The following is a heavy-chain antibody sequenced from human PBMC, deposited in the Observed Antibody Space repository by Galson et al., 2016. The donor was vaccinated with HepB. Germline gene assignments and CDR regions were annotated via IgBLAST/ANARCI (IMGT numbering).Heavy chain of an antibody. Sequence: QSGAEVKKPGESLKISCKGSGYSFTTYWIGWVRQMPGKGLEWMGIIYPSDPDARYRPSFQGQVTISVDKSISTAYLQWSSLKASDTAMYYCSRHWGPYSSGAFDLGGQGTMVTVSS. D-gene: IGHD6-25*01. CDR1: GYSFTTYW. J-gene: IGHJ3*01. CDR3: SRHWGPYSSGAFDL. V-gene: IGHV5-51*01. CDR2: IYPSDPDA.